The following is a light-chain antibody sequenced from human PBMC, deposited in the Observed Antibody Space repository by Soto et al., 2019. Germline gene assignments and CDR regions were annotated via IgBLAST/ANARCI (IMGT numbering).Light chain of an antibody. CDR1: QSINSY. CDR3: EQSYSTLMYT. V-gene: IGKV1-39*01. CDR2: AAS. Sequence: DIQMTQSPSSLSASVGDRVTITCRASQSINSYLNWYQQKPGKAPNLLIYAASSLQSGVPSRFSGSGSGTDFTRTISSLQPEDVATYYCEQSYSTLMYTSGQGTKLEIK. J-gene: IGKJ2*01.